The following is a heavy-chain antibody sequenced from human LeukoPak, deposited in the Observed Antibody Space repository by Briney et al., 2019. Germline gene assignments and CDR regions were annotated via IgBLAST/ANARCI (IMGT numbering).Heavy chain of an antibody. CDR3: ARDRGYSYGYSVERIYYYYYGMDV. Sequence: GASVKVSCKASGYTFTSYYMHWVRQAPGQGLEWMGIINPSGGSTSYAQKSQGRVTMTRDTSTSTVYMELSSLRSEGTAVYYCARDRGYSYGYSVERIYYYYYGMDVWGQGTTVTVSS. CDR2: INPSGGST. D-gene: IGHD5-18*01. V-gene: IGHV1-46*01. J-gene: IGHJ6*02. CDR1: GYTFTSYY.